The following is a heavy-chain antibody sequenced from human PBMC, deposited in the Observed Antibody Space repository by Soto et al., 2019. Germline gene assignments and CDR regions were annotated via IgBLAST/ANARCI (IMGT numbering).Heavy chain of an antibody. V-gene: IGHV4-31*03. CDR1: GGSISSGGYY. CDR2: IYYSGST. Sequence: QVQLQESGPGLVKPSQTLSLTCTVSGGSISSGGYYWSWIRQHPGKGLEWIGYIYYSGSTYYNPSLKSRVTXXVXTXXTQFSLKLSSVTAADTAVYYCARVDYGDYGEYVQHWGQGTLVTVSS. CDR3: ARVDYGDYGEYVQH. D-gene: IGHD4-17*01. J-gene: IGHJ1*01.